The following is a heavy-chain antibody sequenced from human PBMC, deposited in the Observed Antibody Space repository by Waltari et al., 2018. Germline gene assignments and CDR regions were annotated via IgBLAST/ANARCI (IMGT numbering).Heavy chain of an antibody. V-gene: IGHV4-34*01. CDR3: ARIKSRAFDI. Sequence: QVQLQQWGAGLLKPSETLSLTCAVYGGSLSGYYWTWIRQPPGKGLEWIGDINHSGSGSTNYSPSLKSRVTISVDTSKSQFSLKVTSVTAADTAMYYCARIKSRAFDIWGQGTMVTVSS. CDR2: INHSGSGST. CDR1: GGSLSGYY. J-gene: IGHJ3*02.